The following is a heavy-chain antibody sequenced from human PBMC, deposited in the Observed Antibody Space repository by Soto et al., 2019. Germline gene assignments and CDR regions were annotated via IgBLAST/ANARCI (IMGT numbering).Heavy chain of an antibody. J-gene: IGHJ4*02. CDR1: GFTFSSYA. V-gene: IGHV3-23*01. D-gene: IGHD3-22*01. CDR3: AKDATYYDSSGYYADDY. Sequence: EVQLLESGGGLVQPGGSLRLSCAASGFTFSSYAMSWVRQAPGKGLERVSAISGSGGSTYYADSVKGRFTISRDNSKNTLYLQMNSLRAEDTAVYYCAKDATYYDSSGYYADDYWGQGTLVTVSS. CDR2: ISGSGGST.